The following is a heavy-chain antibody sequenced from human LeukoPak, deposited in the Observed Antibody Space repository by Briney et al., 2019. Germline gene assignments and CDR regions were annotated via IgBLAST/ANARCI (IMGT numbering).Heavy chain of an antibody. J-gene: IGHJ5*02. V-gene: IGHV4-34*01. CDR1: GGSFSGYY. D-gene: IGHD5-12*01. Sequence: SETLSLTCAVYGGSFSGYYWSWIRQPPGKGLEWIGEINHSGSTNYNPSLKSRVTISVDTSKNQFSLKLSSVTAADTAVYYCARSLRIPNWFDPRGQGTLVTVSS. CDR2: INHSGST. CDR3: ARSLRIPNWFDP.